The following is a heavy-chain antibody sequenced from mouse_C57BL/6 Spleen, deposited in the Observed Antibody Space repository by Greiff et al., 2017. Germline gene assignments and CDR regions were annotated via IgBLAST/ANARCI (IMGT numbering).Heavy chain of an antibody. V-gene: IGHV1-52*01. J-gene: IGHJ3*01. Sequence: QVQLQQSGAELVRPGSSVKLSCKASGYTFTSYWMHWVKQRPIQGLEWIGNIDPSDSETHYNQKFKDKATLTVDKSSSTAYMQLSSLTSEDSAVYYCARGDYGSSTIAYWGQGTLVTVSA. CDR3: ARGDYGSSTIAY. CDR1: GYTFTSYW. CDR2: IDPSDSET. D-gene: IGHD1-1*01.